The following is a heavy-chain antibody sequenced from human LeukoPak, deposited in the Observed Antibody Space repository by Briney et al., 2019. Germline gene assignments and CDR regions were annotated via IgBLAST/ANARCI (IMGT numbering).Heavy chain of an antibody. V-gene: IGHV1-69*05. Sequence: SVKVSCKASGGTFSSYAISWVRQAPGQGLEWMGGIIPIFGTANYAQKFQGRVTITTDESTSTAYMELSSLRSEDTAVYYCASPTTYTGDIAVAAHWYFDLWGRGTLVTVSS. J-gene: IGHJ2*01. D-gene: IGHD6-19*01. CDR2: IIPIFGTA. CDR1: GGTFSSYA. CDR3: ASPTTYTGDIAVAAHWYFDL.